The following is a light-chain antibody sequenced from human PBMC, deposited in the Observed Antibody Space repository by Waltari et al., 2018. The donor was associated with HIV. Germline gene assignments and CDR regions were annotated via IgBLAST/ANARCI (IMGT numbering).Light chain of an antibody. CDR2: TND. Sequence: QSVLTQPPSASGTPGQRVTISCSGSFGGKTVTWYQQLPGTAPKLLMYTNDRRASGVPDRFSGSKSDTSASLAFSGLQSEDEADYYCAVWDDSLNGVFGGGTRLTVL. CDR1: FGGKT. CDR3: AVWDDSLNGV. J-gene: IGLJ3*02. V-gene: IGLV1-44*01.